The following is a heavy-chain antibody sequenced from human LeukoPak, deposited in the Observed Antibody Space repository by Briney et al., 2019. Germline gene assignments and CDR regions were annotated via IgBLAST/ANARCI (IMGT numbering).Heavy chain of an antibody. CDR3: ARDPSSGSYGY. CDR2: IIPILGIA. D-gene: IGHD1-26*01. CDR1: GGTFSSYT. V-gene: IGHV1-69*04. J-gene: IGHJ4*02. Sequence: GSSVKVSCKASGGTFSSYTISWVRQAPGQGLEWMGRIIPILGIANYAQKFQGRVTITADKSTSTAYMELSSLRSEDTAVYYCARDPSSGSYGYWGQGTLVTVSS.